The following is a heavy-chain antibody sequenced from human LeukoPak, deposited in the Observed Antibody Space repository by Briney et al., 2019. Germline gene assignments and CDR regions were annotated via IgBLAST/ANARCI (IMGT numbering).Heavy chain of an antibody. CDR2: INPNSGGT. D-gene: IGHD5-12*01. V-gene: IGHV1-2*02. Sequence: ASVTVSCKASGYTFPGYSTHWVRQAPGQGLEWMGWINPNSGGTNYAQKFQGRVTMTRDTSITYMELSRLRSDDTAVYYCARVYSWYEAFDYWGQATLVTVSS. CDR1: GYTFPGYS. CDR3: ARVYSWYEAFDY. J-gene: IGHJ4*02.